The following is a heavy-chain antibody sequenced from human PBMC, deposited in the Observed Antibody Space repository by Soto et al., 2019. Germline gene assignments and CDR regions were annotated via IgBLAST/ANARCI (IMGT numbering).Heavy chain of an antibody. D-gene: IGHD4-17*01. J-gene: IGHJ6*02. Sequence: QVQLVESGGGVVQPGRSLRLSCAASGFTFSSYGMHWVRQAPGKGLEWVAVIWYDGSNKYYADSVKGRFTISRDNSKNTLYLQMNSLRAEDTAVYYCARERTTVPTGSGMDVWGQGTTVTDSS. CDR1: GFTFSSYG. V-gene: IGHV3-33*01. CDR3: ARERTTVPTGSGMDV. CDR2: IWYDGSNK.